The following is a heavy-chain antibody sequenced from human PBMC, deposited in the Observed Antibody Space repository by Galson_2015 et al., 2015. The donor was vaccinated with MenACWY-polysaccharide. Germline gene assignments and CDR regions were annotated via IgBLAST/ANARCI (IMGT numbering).Heavy chain of an antibody. D-gene: IGHD4-17*01. V-gene: IGHV3-23*01. CDR1: GFTFSSYG. J-gene: IGHJ3*02. Sequence: ALRLSCAASGFTFSSYGMSWVRQAPGKGLEWVSGISGRGGSTYYADSVKGRFTISRDNSKNTLYLQMNSLRADDTAVYYCAKERTTVDIWGQGTMVTVSS. CDR2: ISGRGGST. CDR3: AKERTTVDI.